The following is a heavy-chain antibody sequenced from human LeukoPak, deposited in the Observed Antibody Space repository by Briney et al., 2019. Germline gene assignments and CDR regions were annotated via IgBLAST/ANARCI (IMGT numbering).Heavy chain of an antibody. CDR3: ARAVTSMDGY. J-gene: IGHJ4*02. D-gene: IGHD5-18*01. V-gene: IGHV3-7*03. CDR1: GFAFSSYW. Sequence: GGSLRLSCAASGFAFSSYWMTWVRQAPGEGLEWVASLNEDGSKISYVGSVKGRFTISRDNAQNSLYLQMNSLTAEDTAVYYCARAVTSMDGYWGQGTLVTVSS. CDR2: LNEDGSKI.